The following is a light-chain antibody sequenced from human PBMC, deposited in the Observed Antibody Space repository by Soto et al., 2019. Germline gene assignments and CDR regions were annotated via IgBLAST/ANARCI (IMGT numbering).Light chain of an antibody. CDR1: QSLLHSNGYSY. Sequence: EIVMTQSPLSLSVTPGEPASISCRSSQSLLHSNGYSYLDWYLQKPGQSPQLLIYLGSNRASGVPDRFSGSGSGKDFTLRISRVEAGDVGVYYCMQVLQSLYSFGQGTKLEIK. V-gene: IGKV2-28*01. J-gene: IGKJ2*03. CDR3: MQVLQSLYS. CDR2: LGS.